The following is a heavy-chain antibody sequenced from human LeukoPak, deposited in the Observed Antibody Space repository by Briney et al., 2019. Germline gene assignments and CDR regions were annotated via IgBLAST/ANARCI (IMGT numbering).Heavy chain of an antibody. CDR1: GFTFSDYY. CDR3: ARAPKFRLVGVPKGPFDP. D-gene: IGHD1-26*01. CDR2: ISSSGSTI. Sequence: GGSLRLSCAASGFTFSDYYMSWIRQAPGKGLEWVSYISSSGSTIYYANSVKGRFTISRDNAKNSLYLQMNSLRAEDTAVYYCARAPKFRLVGVPKGPFDPWGQGSLVTVSS. V-gene: IGHV3-11*01. J-gene: IGHJ5*02.